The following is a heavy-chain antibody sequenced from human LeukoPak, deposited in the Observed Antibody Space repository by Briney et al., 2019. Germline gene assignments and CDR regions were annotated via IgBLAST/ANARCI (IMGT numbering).Heavy chain of an antibody. D-gene: IGHD6-13*01. CDR2: INHSGST. CDR1: GGSFSGYY. Sequence: PSETLSLTCAVYGGSFSGYYWSWIRQPPGKGLEWIGEINHSGSTNYNPSLKSRVTISVDTSKNQFSLKLSSVTAADTAVYYCARSGPGIAAEFDYWGQGTLVTVSS. V-gene: IGHV4-34*01. CDR3: ARSGPGIAAEFDY. J-gene: IGHJ4*02.